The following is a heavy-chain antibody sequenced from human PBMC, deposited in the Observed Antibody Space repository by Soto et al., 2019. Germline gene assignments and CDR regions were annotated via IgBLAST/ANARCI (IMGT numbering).Heavy chain of an antibody. CDR1: GFTFSSYG. CDR3: VSVEAALDY. J-gene: IGHJ4*02. V-gene: IGHV3-33*01. Sequence: QVQLVESGGGVVQPGRSLRLSCAASGFTFSSYGMHWVRQAPGKGLEWVAVIWHDGSNKYYADSVKGRFTISRDNSKKTLYLQMNSLRAEDTAVYYCVSVEAALDYWGQGTLVAVSS. CDR2: IWHDGSNK. D-gene: IGHD6-13*01.